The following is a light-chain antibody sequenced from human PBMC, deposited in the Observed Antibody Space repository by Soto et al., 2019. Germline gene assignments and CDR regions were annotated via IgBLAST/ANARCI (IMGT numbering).Light chain of an antibody. CDR3: KRYKRYSQA. V-gene: IGKV1-5*03. Sequence: DIQMTQSPSTLSGSVGDRVTITCRASQTISRWFPWYQQKPGKAPKVLIYKASALKSGVPSSIRGSDSGSEFILTISSLQLDDVATNYCKRYKRYSQAFGQGAKGDIK. CDR1: QTISRW. J-gene: IGKJ1*01. CDR2: KAS.